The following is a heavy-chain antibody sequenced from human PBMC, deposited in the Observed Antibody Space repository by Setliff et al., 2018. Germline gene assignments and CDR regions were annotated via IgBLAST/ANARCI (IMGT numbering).Heavy chain of an antibody. D-gene: IGHD2-15*01. V-gene: IGHV4-4*08. CDR2: VSASGST. J-gene: IGHJ3*02. CDR3: ASRSGVVEDPPRQVILDDGFDI. CDR1: GGSMNPYY. Sequence: SETLSLTCTVSGGSMNPYYWSWIRLPPGKGLEWIGYVSASGSTKYSPSLESRLTIFMDSSKSQFSLWLSSVTAADTAVYYCASRSGVVEDPPRQVILDDGFDIWGQGTMVTVSS.